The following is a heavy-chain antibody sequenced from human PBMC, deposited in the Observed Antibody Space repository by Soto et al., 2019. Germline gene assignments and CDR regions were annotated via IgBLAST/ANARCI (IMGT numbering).Heavy chain of an antibody. CDR3: ARDGDYYDSSGFQRDYHYYGMDV. D-gene: IGHD3-22*01. CDR1: GGSFSDYA. J-gene: IGHJ6*02. V-gene: IGHV1-69*01. Sequence: QVQLVQSGAEVKKPGSSVKVSCQASGGSFSDYAIRWVRQAPGQGLEWMGGIIPMLGIADNAQKFQGRVRLTAAESTSTVYMELSSLRSEDPAVYYWARDGDYYDSSGFQRDYHYYGMDVWGQGTTVTV. CDR2: IIPMLGIA.